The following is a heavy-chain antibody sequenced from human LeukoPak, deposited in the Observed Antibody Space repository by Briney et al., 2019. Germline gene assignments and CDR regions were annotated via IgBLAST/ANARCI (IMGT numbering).Heavy chain of an antibody. D-gene: IGHD2-8*01. CDR1: GYTFTSYY. CDR2: INPNSGGT. V-gene: IGHV1-2*02. J-gene: IGHJ5*02. CDR3: ARAGVRLNWFDP. Sequence: ASVKVSCKASGYTFTSYYMHWVRQAPGQGLEWMGWINPNSGGTNYAQKFQGRVTMTRDTSISTAYMELSRLRSDDTAVYYCARAGVRLNWFDPWGQGTLVTVSS.